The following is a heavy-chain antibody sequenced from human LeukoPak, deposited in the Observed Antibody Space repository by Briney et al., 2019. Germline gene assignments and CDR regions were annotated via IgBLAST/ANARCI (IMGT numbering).Heavy chain of an antibody. Sequence: GGSLRLSCAASGFTLNTYYMSWVRQAPGKGLEWVANIKQDGSEKHYVDSVKGRFTISRDNAKNSLYLQMNSLRAEDTAVYYCARTCGSYSSLFYYYYGMDVWGQGTTVTVSS. CDR1: GFTLNTYY. CDR2: IKQDGSEK. D-gene: IGHD1-26*01. J-gene: IGHJ6*02. CDR3: ARTCGSYSSLFYYYYGMDV. V-gene: IGHV3-7*01.